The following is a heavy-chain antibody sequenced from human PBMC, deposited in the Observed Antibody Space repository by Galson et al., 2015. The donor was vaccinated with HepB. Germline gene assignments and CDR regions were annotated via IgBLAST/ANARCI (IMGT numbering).Heavy chain of an antibody. Sequence: SLRLSCAASGFTFSSYAMHWVRQAPGKGLEYVSAISSNGGSTYYADSVKGRFTISRDNSKNTLYLQMSSLRAEDTAVYYCVKVGNRYFDYWGQGTLVTVSS. CDR3: VKVGNRYFDY. CDR2: ISSNGGST. D-gene: IGHD4-23*01. V-gene: IGHV3-64D*06. CDR1: GFTFSSYA. J-gene: IGHJ4*02.